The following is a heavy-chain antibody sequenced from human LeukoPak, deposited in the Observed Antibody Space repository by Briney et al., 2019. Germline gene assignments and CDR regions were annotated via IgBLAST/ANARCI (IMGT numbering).Heavy chain of an antibody. CDR2: FYDSGST. J-gene: IGHJ4*02. CDR3: ASGMYFFDY. Sequence: SQTLTLTCIVSGGSIRSGAYYWSWIRQHPGKGLEWIGYFYDSGSTNYNPSLRSRVTISVDTSKNQFSLKRSSVTAADTAVYYCASGMYFFDYWGQGTLVTVSS. D-gene: IGHD1-26*01. CDR1: GGSIRSGAYY. V-gene: IGHV4-31*03.